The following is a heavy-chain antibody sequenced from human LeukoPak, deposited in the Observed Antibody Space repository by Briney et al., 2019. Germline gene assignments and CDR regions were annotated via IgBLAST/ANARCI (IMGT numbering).Heavy chain of an antibody. Sequence: PGGSLTLSCAASGFTFSNYWMHRVRQAPGKGLVWVSRINSDGSSTSYADSVKGRFTISRDNAKNTLYLQMNSLRAEDTAVYYCASDATTTIFDYWGQGTLVTVSS. CDR3: ASDATTTIFDY. CDR2: INSDGSST. J-gene: IGHJ4*02. V-gene: IGHV3-74*01. D-gene: IGHD1-26*01. CDR1: GFTFSNYW.